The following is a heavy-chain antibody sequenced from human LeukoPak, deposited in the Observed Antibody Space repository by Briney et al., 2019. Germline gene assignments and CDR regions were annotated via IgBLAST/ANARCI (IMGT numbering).Heavy chain of an antibody. CDR3: AKLTASGGSTH. J-gene: IGHJ4*02. CDR1: GFTFDDYA. CDR2: ISWNSGSI. D-gene: IGHD1-26*01. Sequence: PGGSLRLSCAASGFTFDDYAMHWVRQAPGKGLEWVSGISWNSGSIGYADSVKGRFTISRDNAKNSLYLQMNSLRAEDTALYYCAKLTASGGSTHWGQGTLVTVSS. V-gene: IGHV3-9*01.